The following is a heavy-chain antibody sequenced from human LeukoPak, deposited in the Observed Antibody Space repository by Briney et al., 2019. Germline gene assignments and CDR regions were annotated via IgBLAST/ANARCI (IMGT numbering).Heavy chain of an antibody. V-gene: IGHV1-2*02. CDR1: GYTFTSYY. J-gene: IGHJ3*02. CDR3: ARDVDSSGWYQFGAFDI. D-gene: IGHD6-19*01. CDR2: INPNSGGT. Sequence: GASVKVSCKASGYTFTSYYMHWVRPAPGQGLEWMGWINPNSGGTNYAQKFQGRVTMTRDTSISTAYMELSRLRSDDTAVYYCARDVDSSGWYQFGAFDIWGQGTMVTVSS.